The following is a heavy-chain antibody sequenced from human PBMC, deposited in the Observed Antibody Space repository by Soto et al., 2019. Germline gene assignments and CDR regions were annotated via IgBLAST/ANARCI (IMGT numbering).Heavy chain of an antibody. V-gene: IGHV3-23*01. CDR1: GFTFSSYA. Sequence: GGSLRLSCAASGFTFSSYAMSWVRQAPGKGLEWVSAISGGGGSTYYADSVKGRFTISRDNSKNTLYLQMNSLRAEDTAVYYCARPSEGLDAFDIWGQGTMVTVSS. CDR2: ISGGGGST. J-gene: IGHJ3*02. CDR3: ARPSEGLDAFDI.